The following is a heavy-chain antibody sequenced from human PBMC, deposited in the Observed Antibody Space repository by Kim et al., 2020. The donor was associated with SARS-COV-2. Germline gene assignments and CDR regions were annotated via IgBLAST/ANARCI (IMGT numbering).Heavy chain of an antibody. V-gene: IGHV3-53*01. CDR2: IYSGGST. D-gene: IGHD1-26*01. CDR1: GFTVSSNY. CDR3: ARDGSGSYGFGAHYYGMDV. J-gene: IGHJ6*02. Sequence: GGSLRLSCAASGFTVSSNYMSWVRQAPGKGLEWVSVIYSGGSTYYADSVKGRFTISRDNSKNTLYLQMNSLRAEDTAVYYCARDGSGSYGFGAHYYGMDVWGQGTTVTVSS.